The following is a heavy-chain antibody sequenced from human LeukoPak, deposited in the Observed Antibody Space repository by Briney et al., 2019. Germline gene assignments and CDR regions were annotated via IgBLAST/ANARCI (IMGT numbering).Heavy chain of an antibody. Sequence: ASVKVSCKASGYTFTSYGISWVRQAPGQGLEWMGWISAYNGNTNYAQKLQGRVTMTTDTSTSTAYMELRSLRSGDTAVYYCARSVFMITFGGVRPDYWGQGTLVTVSS. CDR1: GYTFTSYG. CDR3: ARSVFMITFGGVRPDY. D-gene: IGHD3-16*01. CDR2: ISAYNGNT. J-gene: IGHJ4*02. V-gene: IGHV1-18*01.